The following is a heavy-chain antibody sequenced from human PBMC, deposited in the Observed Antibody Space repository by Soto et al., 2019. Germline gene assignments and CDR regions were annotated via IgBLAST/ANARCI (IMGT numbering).Heavy chain of an antibody. D-gene: IGHD4-4*01. V-gene: IGHV4-30-4*01. CDR1: GGSISSGDYY. J-gene: IGHJ4*02. CDR2: IYYSGST. Sequence: QVQLQESGPGLVKPSQTLSLTCTVSGGSISSGDYYWSWIRQPPGKGLEWIGYIYYSGSTYYNPSLRGXXSXSXVTSKSQFSLKLTSVTAADTALYYCARVIYSNYVDYWGQGTLVTVSS. CDR3: ARVIYSNYVDY.